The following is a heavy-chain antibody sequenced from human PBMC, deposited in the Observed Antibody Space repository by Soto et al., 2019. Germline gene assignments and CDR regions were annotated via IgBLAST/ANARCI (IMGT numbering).Heavy chain of an antibody. CDR3: ARGSGYYDILTGYPRGFDP. V-gene: IGHV4-34*01. D-gene: IGHD3-9*01. CDR1: GGSFSGYY. CDR2: INHSGST. Sequence: QVQLQQWGAGLLKPSETLSLTCAVYGGSFSGYYWSWIRQPPGKGLEWIGEINHSGSTNYNPSLKSRVTISVDTSKNQFSLKLSSVTAADTAVYYCARGSGYYDILTGYPRGFDPWGQGTLVTVSS. J-gene: IGHJ5*02.